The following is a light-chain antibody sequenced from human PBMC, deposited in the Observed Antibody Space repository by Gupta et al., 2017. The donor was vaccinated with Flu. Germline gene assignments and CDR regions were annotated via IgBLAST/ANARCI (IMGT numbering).Light chain of an antibody. CDR2: YDD. CDR1: TSNIGNNA. Sequence: SVLTQPPSVSEAPWRRVTISCSGSTSNIGNNAVNWYQQLPGKAPKLLIYYDDLLPSGVSDRFSGSKSGTSASLAISGLQSEDEADYYCATWDDSLNGRVFGGGTKLTVL. V-gene: IGLV1-36*01. CDR3: ATWDDSLNGRV. J-gene: IGLJ3*02.